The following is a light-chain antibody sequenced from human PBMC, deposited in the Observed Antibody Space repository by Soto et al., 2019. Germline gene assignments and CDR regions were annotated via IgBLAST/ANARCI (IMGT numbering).Light chain of an antibody. Sequence: EIVMTQSPATLSVSPGERATLSCRASQSVSGNLACYQQKPGQAPRLLIDGASTKATDIPARFSGSGSGTEFTLTISSLQSEDFAVYYCQQYNNWPPTFGQGTKVEIK. CDR2: GAS. V-gene: IGKV3D-15*01. CDR3: QQYNNWPPT. J-gene: IGKJ1*01. CDR1: QSVSGN.